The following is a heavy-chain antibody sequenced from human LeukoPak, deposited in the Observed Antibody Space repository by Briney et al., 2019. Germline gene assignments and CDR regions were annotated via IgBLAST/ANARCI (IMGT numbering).Heavy chain of an antibody. CDR1: GGSIISSNW. CDR2: IYHSGST. D-gene: IGHD3-9*01. J-gene: IGHJ4*02. Sequence: SETLSLTCAVSGGSIISSNWWSWVRQPPGKGLEWIGEIYHSGSTNYNPSLKSRVTISVDKSNNQFSLNLSSVTAADTAVYFCARGIYYDILTGLDYFDFWGQGTLVTVSS. V-gene: IGHV4-4*02. CDR3: ARGIYYDILTGLDYFDF.